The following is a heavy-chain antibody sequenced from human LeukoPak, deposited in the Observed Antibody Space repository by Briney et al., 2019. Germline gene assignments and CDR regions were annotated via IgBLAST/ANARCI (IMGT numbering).Heavy chain of an antibody. J-gene: IGHJ5*02. V-gene: IGHV4-34*01. D-gene: IGHD1-26*01. CDR1: GGSFSGYY. CDR3: ARAGANAWFDP. Sequence: SETLSHTCAVYGGSFSGYYWSWIRQPPGKGLEWIGEINHSGSTNYNPSLKSRVTISVDTSKNQFSLKLSSVTAADTAVYYCARAGANAWFDPWGQGTLVTVSS. CDR2: INHSGST.